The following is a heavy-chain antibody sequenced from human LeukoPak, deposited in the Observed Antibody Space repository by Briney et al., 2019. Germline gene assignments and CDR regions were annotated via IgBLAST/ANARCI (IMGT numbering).Heavy chain of an antibody. D-gene: IGHD6-13*01. CDR3: AGGSRAHVHLVLDY. CDR1: GDSMDRKY. CDR2: SYTSGFT. Sequence: SETLSLTCTVSGDSMDRKYWTWIRQPAGKGPEWIGRSYTSGFTNYNPSLKSRVNLSVDTSMNPFSLKLSSVTAADAAMYFCAGGSRAHVHLVLDYWGQGALVTVSS. J-gene: IGHJ4*02. V-gene: IGHV4-4*07.